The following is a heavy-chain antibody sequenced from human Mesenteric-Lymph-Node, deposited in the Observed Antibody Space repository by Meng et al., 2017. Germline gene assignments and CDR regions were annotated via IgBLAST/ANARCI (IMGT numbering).Heavy chain of an antibody. V-gene: IGHV3-15*01. J-gene: IGHJ4*02. CDR3: ITDTS. Sequence: GESLKISCAGSGFTFSDVWMNWVRQAPGKGLEWVGRIKSKADGETIEYAASVKGRFTIPRDDSRDTLFVQMNSLRDEDTAVYYCITDTSWGQGTLVTVSS. CDR2: IKSKADGETI. CDR1: GFTFSDVW.